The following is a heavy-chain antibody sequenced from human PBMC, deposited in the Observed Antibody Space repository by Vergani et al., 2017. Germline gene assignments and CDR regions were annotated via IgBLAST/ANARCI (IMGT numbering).Heavy chain of an antibody. CDR3: ARGSRCSGGSXYYS. CDR1: GGSISSGSYY. CDR2: IYTSGST. V-gene: IGHV4-61*02. Sequence: QVQLQESGPGLVKPSQTLSLTCTVSGGSISSGSYYWSWIRQPAGKGLEWIGRIYTSGSTNYNPSLKSRVTISVDTSKNQFSLKLSSVTAADTAVYYCARGSRCSGGSXYYSWGQGTLVTVSS. J-gene: IGHJ4*02. D-gene: IGHD2-15*01.